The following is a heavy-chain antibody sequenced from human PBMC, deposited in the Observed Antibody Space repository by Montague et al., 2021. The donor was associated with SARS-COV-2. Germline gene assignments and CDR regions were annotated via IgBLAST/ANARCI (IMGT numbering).Heavy chain of an antibody. D-gene: IGHD2-8*01. CDR1: GGSISSGGYY. J-gene: IGHJ3*02. CDR3: ARAASDIVLMVYAIRAFDI. Sequence: TLSLTCTVSGGSISSGGYYWSWIRQHPGKGLEWIGYIYYSGSTYYNPSLKSRVTISVDTSKNQFSLKLSSVTAADTAVYYCARAASDIVLMVYAIRAFDIWGQGTIVTVSS. CDR2: IYYSGST. V-gene: IGHV4-31*03.